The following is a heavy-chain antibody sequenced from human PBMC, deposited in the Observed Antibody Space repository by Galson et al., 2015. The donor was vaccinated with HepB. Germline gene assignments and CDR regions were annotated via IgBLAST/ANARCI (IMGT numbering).Heavy chain of an antibody. J-gene: IGHJ4*02. CDR3: ARIAGIAQGGPLDY. D-gene: IGHD6-13*01. Sequence: SLRLSCAASGFGFGDYNMNWIRQTPGKGLEWVSSITSSSFDTKHADSVKGRFTISRDNAKNSLYLQMSSLRVGDTGVYFCARIAGIAQGGPLDYWGQGVLVIVSS. V-gene: IGHV3-11*06. CDR2: ITSSSFDT. CDR1: GFGFGDYN.